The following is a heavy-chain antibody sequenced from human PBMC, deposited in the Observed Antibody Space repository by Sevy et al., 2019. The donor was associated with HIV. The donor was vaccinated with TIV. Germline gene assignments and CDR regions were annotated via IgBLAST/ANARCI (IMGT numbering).Heavy chain of an antibody. CDR1: GYTFNGYY. Sequence: ASVKVSCKASGYTFNGYYMHWVRQAPGQGLEWMGWINPNSGGTNYAQKFQGWVTMTRDTSISTAYMELSRLRSDDTAVYYCARSKMGYCSSTSCYDGDAFDIWGQGTMVTVSS. V-gene: IGHV1-2*04. D-gene: IGHD2-2*01. J-gene: IGHJ3*02. CDR2: INPNSGGT. CDR3: ARSKMGYCSSTSCYDGDAFDI.